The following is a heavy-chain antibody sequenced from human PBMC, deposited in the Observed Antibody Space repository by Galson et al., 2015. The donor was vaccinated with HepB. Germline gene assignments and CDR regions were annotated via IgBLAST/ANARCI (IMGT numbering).Heavy chain of an antibody. CDR2: ISGSGGST. Sequence: SLRLSCAASGFTFSSYAMSWVRQAPGKGLEWVSAISGSGGSTYYADSVKGRFTISRDNSKNTLYLQMNSLRAEDTAVYYCAKRDYGSGSYYAPYFDYWGQGTLVTVSS. CDR3: AKRDYGSGSYYAPYFDY. D-gene: IGHD3-10*01. J-gene: IGHJ4*02. CDR1: GFTFSSYA. V-gene: IGHV3-23*01.